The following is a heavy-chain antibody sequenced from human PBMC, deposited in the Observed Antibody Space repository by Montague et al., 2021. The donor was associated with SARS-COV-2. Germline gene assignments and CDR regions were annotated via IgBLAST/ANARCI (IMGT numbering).Heavy chain of an antibody. CDR3: ARDQRRYGSGSYYGPHYYYYGMDV. J-gene: IGHJ6*02. CDR2: IYSGGST. V-gene: IGHV3-66*02. D-gene: IGHD3-10*01. CDR1: GFTVSSNY. Sequence: SLRLSCAASGFTVSSNYLSWVRQAPGKGLEWVSVIYSGGSTYYAYSVMGRFTISRDNSKNTLYFQMNSLRAEDTAVYYCARDQRRYGSGSYYGPHYYYYGMDVWGQGTTVTVSS.